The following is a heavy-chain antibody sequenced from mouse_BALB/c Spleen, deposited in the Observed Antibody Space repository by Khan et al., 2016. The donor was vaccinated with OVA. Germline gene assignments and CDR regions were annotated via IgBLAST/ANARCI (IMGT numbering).Heavy chain of an antibody. CDR1: GYTFSSYY. CDR2: INPSDGGA. Sequence: QVQLQQPGAELVKPGASVKLSCKASGYTFSSYYLYWVKMRPGQGLEWIGGINPSDGGAHFNEKFKTKATLTVDKSSSTAYMEFSSLTSEDSAVYFCTRAGDASPFAYWGQGTLVTVSA. D-gene: IGHD6-1*01. V-gene: IGHV1S81*02. CDR3: TRAGDASPFAY. J-gene: IGHJ3*01.